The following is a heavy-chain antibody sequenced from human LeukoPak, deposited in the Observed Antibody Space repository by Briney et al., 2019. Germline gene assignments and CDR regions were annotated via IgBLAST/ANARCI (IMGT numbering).Heavy chain of an antibody. V-gene: IGHV1-18*01. Sequence: GASVKVSCKASGYTFTSFGMNWVRQAPGQGLEWMGWISTYNGNAKYAQKFQGRVTMTTDTSTTTAYMELGSLRSDDTAVYYCAREGSDTAHYNWFDPWGQGTLVTVSS. D-gene: IGHD5-18*01. CDR1: GYTFTSFG. J-gene: IGHJ5*02. CDR2: ISTYNGNA. CDR3: AREGSDTAHYNWFDP.